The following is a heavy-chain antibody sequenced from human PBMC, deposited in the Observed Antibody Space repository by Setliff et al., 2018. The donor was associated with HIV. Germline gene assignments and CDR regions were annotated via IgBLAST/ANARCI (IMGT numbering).Heavy chain of an antibody. Sequence: GGSLRLSCAASGFTFSTYSLNWVRQAPGKGLEWISCISSSSSSIYYADSVKGRFTISRDNAKNSLYPQMKSLRAEDTALYYCATDSPSFYWGQGTLVTVSS. CDR1: GFTFSTYS. J-gene: IGHJ4*02. CDR3: ATDSPSFY. V-gene: IGHV3-48*01. CDR2: ISSSSSSI. D-gene: IGHD2-2*01.